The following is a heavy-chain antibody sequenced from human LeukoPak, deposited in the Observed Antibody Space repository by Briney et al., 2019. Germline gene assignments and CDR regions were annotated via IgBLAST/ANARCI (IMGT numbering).Heavy chain of an antibody. V-gene: IGHV1-18*04. J-gene: IGHJ4*02. CDR1: GYTFTSYG. CDR3: ARDARVLLWFGELFDY. CDR2: ISAYNGNT. D-gene: IGHD3-10*01. Sequence: ASVKVSCKASGYTFTSYGISWVRRAPGQGLEGMGWISAYNGNTNYAQKLQGRVTMTTDTSTSTAYMELRSLRSDDTAVYYCARDARVLLWFGELFDYWGQGTLVTVSS.